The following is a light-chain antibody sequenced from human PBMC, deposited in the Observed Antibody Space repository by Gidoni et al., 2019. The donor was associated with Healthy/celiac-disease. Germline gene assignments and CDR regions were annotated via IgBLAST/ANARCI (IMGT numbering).Light chain of an antibody. V-gene: IGLV3-25*03. CDR3: QSADSSGTYQV. J-gene: IGLJ1*01. CDR2: KDS. Sequence: SYELTQPPSVPVSPGQTARLTCSGDALPKQYAYWYQQKPGQAPVLVIYKDSERPSGIPERFSGSSSGTTVTLTISGVQAEDEADYYCQSADSSGTYQVFGTGTKVTVL. CDR1: ALPKQY.